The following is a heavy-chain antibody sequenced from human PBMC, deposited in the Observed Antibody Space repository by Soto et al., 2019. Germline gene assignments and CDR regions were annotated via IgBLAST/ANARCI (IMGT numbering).Heavy chain of an antibody. CDR2: INPNSGNT. CDR1: GYTFTSYD. CDR3: ARASSGWANDAFDI. D-gene: IGHD6-19*01. J-gene: IGHJ3*02. Sequence: ASVKVSCKASGYTFTSYDINWVRQATGQGLEWMGWINPNSGNTGYAQKFQGRVTMTRNTSISTAYMELSSLRSEDTAVYYCARASSGWANDAFDIWGQGTMVTVSS. V-gene: IGHV1-8*01.